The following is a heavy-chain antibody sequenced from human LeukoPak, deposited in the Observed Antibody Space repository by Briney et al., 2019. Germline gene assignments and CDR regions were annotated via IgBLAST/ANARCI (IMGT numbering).Heavy chain of an antibody. D-gene: IGHD5-24*01. V-gene: IGHV4-30-4*08. CDR3: ARSPRQRRDGYSMIDY. J-gene: IGHJ4*02. Sequence: PSETLSLTCTVSGGSISSGDYYWSWIRQPPGKGLEWIGYIYYSGSTYYNPSLKSRVTISVDTSKHQFSLKLSSVTAADTAVYYCARSPRQRRDGYSMIDYWGQGTLVTVSS. CDR1: GGSISSGDYY. CDR2: IYYSGST.